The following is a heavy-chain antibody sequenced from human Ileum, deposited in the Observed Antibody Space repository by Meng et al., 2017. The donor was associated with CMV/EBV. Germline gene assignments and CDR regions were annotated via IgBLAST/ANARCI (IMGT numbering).Heavy chain of an antibody. Sequence: GGSLRLSCAASGFTFSSHAMTWVRQDPGKGLEWVSAISASGATTYYADSVRGRFTISRDNSENSLSLQMNNLRGEDVAVYYCARGYGPAAIIDFWGQGTLVTVSS. CDR3: ARGYGPAAIIDF. CDR2: ISASGATT. J-gene: IGHJ4*02. V-gene: IGHV3-23*01. D-gene: IGHD1-1*01. CDR1: GFTFSSHA.